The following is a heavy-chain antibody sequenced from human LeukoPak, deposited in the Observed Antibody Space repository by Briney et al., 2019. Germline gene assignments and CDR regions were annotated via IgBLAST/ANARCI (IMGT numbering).Heavy chain of an antibody. J-gene: IGHJ4*02. Sequence: PSETLSLTCAVYGGSFSGYCWSWIRQPPGKGLEWIGEINHSGSTNYNPSLKSRVTISVDTSKNQFSLKLSSVTAADTAVYYCARGVYDYVWGSYRKPHFDYWGQGTLVTVSS. D-gene: IGHD3-16*02. CDR3: ARGVYDYVWGSYRKPHFDY. V-gene: IGHV4-34*01. CDR2: INHSGST. CDR1: GGSFSGYC.